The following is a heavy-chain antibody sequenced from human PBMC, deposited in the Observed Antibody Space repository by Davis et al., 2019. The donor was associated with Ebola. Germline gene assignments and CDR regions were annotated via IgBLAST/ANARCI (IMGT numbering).Heavy chain of an antibody. CDR1: GGSISSSSYY. J-gene: IGHJ3*02. V-gene: IGHV4-39*01. CDR3: AFVGVNTKGDARDI. CDR2: IYYSGST. Sequence: MPSETLSLTCTVSGGSISSSSYYWGWIRQPPGKGLEWIGSIYYSGSTYYNPSLKSRVTISVDTSKNQFSLNLISVTAADTALYYCAFVGVNTKGDARDIWGQGTKVIVSS. D-gene: IGHD1-26*01.